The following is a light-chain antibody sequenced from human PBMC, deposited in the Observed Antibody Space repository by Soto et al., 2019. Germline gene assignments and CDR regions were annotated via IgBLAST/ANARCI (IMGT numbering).Light chain of an antibody. CDR3: LQRSNRIS. CDR1: HSVSSS. V-gene: IGKV3-11*01. CDR2: DAS. Sequence: EIRLTHSAAALYWYKEERATLSFVVSHSVSSSLAWHQQIHGHAPRLLIYDASNRATGIPARFSGSGSGTDFPLTIFCLEPEDFAVCYCLQRSNRISSGQGTRL. J-gene: IGKJ5*01.